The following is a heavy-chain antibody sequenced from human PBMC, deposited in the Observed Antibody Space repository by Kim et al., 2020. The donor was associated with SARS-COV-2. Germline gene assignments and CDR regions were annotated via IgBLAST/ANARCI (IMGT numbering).Heavy chain of an antibody. CDR1: GGSISSYY. D-gene: IGHD3-10*01. V-gene: IGHV4-59*01. Sequence: SETLSLTCTVSGGSISSYYWSWIRQSPGKGLEWIGYIYYRGSTTYNPSLGGRVTISVDTSKNQFSLKLSSVTAADTAVYYCARDRKGSGRPGMDVWGQGTTVTVSS. CDR3: ARDRKGSGRPGMDV. CDR2: IYYRGST. J-gene: IGHJ6*02.